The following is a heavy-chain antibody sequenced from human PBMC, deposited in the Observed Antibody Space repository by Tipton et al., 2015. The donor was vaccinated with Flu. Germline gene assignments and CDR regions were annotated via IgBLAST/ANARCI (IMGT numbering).Heavy chain of an antibody. V-gene: IGHV4-59*01. CDR3: ARELNYGMDV. CDR1: GGSISSYY. Sequence: TLSLTCTVPGGSISSYYWSWIRQPPGKGLEWIGYIYYSGSTNYNPSLKSRATISVDTSKNQFSLKLSSVTAADTAVYYCARELNYGMDVCGQGTTVTVSS. CDR2: IYYSGST. J-gene: IGHJ6*02.